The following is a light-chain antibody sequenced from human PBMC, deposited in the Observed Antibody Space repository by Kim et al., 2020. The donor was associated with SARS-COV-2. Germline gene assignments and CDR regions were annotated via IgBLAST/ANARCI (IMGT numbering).Light chain of an antibody. Sequence: SYELTQPPSVSVSPGQTASITCSGDKLGEKYVSWYQQKPGQSPVVVIYRDTKRPSGIPERFSGSNSGNAATLTISGTQALDEADYHCQAWDSSTAVFGGGTQLTVL. CDR3: QAWDSSTAV. J-gene: IGLJ3*02. V-gene: IGLV3-1*01. CDR2: RDT. CDR1: KLGEKY.